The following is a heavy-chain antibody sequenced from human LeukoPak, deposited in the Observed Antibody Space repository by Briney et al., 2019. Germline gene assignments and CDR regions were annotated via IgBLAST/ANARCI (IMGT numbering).Heavy chain of an antibody. CDR3: ATGVVGATLLDY. J-gene: IGHJ4*02. Sequence: ASVKVSCKASGGTFSSYAISWVRQAPGQGLEWMGGIIPIFGTAIYAQKFQGRVTMTEDTSTDTAYMELSSLRSEDTAVYYCATGVVGATLLDYWGQGTLVTVSS. CDR1: GGTFSSYA. CDR2: IIPIFGTA. V-gene: IGHV1-69*06. D-gene: IGHD1-26*01.